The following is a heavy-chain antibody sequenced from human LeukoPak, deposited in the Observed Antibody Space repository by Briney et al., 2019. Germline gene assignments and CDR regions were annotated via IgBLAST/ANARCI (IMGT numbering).Heavy chain of an antibody. J-gene: IGHJ4*02. Sequence: ASVKVSCKASGYTFTSYYMHWVRQAPGQGLEWMGIINPSGGSTSYAQKFQGRVTMTRDMSTSTVYMELSSLRSEDTAVYYCARGRRITIFGVVINLSNYFDYWGQGTLVTVSS. CDR1: GYTFTSYY. CDR2: INPSGGST. D-gene: IGHD3-3*01. CDR3: ARGRRITIFGVVINLSNYFDY. V-gene: IGHV1-46*01.